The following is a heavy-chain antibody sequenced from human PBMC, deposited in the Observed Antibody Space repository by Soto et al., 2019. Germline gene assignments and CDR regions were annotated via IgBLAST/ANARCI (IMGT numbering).Heavy chain of an antibody. CDR2: IYYSGST. V-gene: IGHV4-30-4*01. CDR1: GGSISSGDYY. J-gene: IGHJ5*02. CDR3: ARVPGGGIVVVPAAPPYNWFDP. Sequence: LSLTCTVSGGSISSGDYYWSWIRQPPGKGLEWIGYIYYSGSTYYNPSLKSRVTISVDTSKNQFSLKLSSVTAADTAVYYCARVPGGGIVVVPAAPPYNWFDPWGQGTLVTVSS. D-gene: IGHD2-2*01.